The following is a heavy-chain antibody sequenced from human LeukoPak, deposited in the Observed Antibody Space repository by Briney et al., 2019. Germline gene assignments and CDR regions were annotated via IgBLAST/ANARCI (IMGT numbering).Heavy chain of an antibody. D-gene: IGHD6-6*01. CDR2: ISSSSSTI. V-gene: IGHV3-48*01. J-gene: IGHJ4*02. CDR3: ARGGAARPDY. Sequence: GGSLRLSCAASGFTFSSYGMTWVRQAPGKGLEWVSYISSSSSTIYYADSVKGRFTISRDNAKNSLYLQMNSLRVEDTAVYYCARGGAARPDYWGQGTLVTVSS. CDR1: GFTFSSYG.